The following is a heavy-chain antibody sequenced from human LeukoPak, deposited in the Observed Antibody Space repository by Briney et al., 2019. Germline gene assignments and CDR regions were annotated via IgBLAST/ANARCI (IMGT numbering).Heavy chain of an antibody. D-gene: IGHD1-14*01. CDR1: GFTLSNYR. J-gene: IGHJ4*02. CDR3: VRGITFAY. Sequence: GGSLRLSCAASGFTLSNYRMNWVRQAPGRGLEWVANINQDGSEKIYVDSVKGRFTISRDNAKNSLYLQMDSLRAEDTAVYYCVRGITFAYWGQGTQVTVSS. V-gene: IGHV3-7*04. CDR2: INQDGSEK.